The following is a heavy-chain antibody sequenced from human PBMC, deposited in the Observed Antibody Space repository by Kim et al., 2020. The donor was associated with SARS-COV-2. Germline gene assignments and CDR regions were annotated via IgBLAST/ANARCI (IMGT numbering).Heavy chain of an antibody. J-gene: IGHJ4*02. CDR3: AKASTGPAGRYPFDY. V-gene: IGHV3-23*03. D-gene: IGHD1-1*01. CDR2: IYAGARST. CDR1: GFAFSAYA. Sequence: GGSLRLSCAASGFAFSAYAMNWVRQAPGKGPEWVSVIYAGARSTYYTDSVKGRFTISRDDSQNMLYLQMNTLRAEDTALYYCAKASTGPAGRYPFDYWGQGILVTVSS.